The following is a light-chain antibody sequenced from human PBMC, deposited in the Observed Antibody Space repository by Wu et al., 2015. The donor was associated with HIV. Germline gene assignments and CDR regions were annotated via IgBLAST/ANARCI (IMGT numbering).Light chain of an antibody. J-gene: IGKJ4*01. CDR1: QSVSSNY. CDR2: GVS. V-gene: IGKV3-20*01. Sequence: EIVLTQSPGTLSLSPGERATLSCRASQSVSSNYLAWYQQKPGQAPRLVIYGVSSRATGIPDRFSGSGSGTDFTLTISRLEPEDFAVYFCQQYANSPLTFGGGTKVEIK. CDR3: QQYANSPLT.